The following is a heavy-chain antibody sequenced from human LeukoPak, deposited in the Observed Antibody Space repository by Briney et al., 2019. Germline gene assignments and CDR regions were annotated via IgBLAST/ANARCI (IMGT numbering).Heavy chain of an antibody. CDR2: ISGSGGST. D-gene: IGHD6-13*01. CDR1: GFTFTNAW. CDR3: ARGSAAAEDF. J-gene: IGHJ4*02. Sequence: GGSLRLSCAASGFTFTNAWMNWVRQAPGKGLEWVSAISGSGGSTYYADSVKGRFTISRDNSKNTLYLQMNSLRAEDTAVYYCARGSAAAEDFWGQGTLVTVSS. V-gene: IGHV3-23*01.